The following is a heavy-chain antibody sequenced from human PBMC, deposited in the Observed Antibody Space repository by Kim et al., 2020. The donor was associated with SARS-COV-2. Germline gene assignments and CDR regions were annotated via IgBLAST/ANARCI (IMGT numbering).Heavy chain of an antibody. J-gene: IGHJ3*02. Sequence: SETLSLTCTVSGASITSTNFYGGWIHQPPGKGLEWIGDVYFSGGTYYNPSLTGRVTISVDTSKNQVSLKLNSVTAADSALYYCARHRERGSFSAGAFDIWGQGTMVTVSS. CDR2: VYFSGGT. CDR1: GASITSTNFY. CDR3: ARHRERGSFSAGAFDI. V-gene: IGHV4-39*01. D-gene: IGHD1-1*01.